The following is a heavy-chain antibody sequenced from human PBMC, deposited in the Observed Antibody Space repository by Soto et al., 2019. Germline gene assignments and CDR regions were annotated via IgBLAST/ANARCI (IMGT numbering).Heavy chain of an antibody. Sequence: RRPLCLDCVASSFPLRRYSMNLARDAQREGLEWVSYISSSGSNVYYVDSVKGRFTISRDNVKNSLYLQMNSLRDEDTALYYCARDRVGYITRFDYWGQGTLVTVSS. J-gene: IGHJ4*02. V-gene: IGHV3-48*02. D-gene: IGHD5-12*01. CDR3: ARDRVGYITRFDY. CDR1: SFPLRRYS. CDR2: ISSSGSNV.